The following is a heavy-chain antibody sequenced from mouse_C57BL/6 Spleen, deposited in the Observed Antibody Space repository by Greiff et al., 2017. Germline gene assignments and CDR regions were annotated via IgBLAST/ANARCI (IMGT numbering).Heavy chain of an antibody. CDR2: IDPETGGT. J-gene: IGHJ1*03. D-gene: IGHD1-1*01. CDR3: TREGNYYGSSYGYFDV. V-gene: IGHV1-15*01. CDR1: GYTFTDYE. Sequence: VHLVESGAELVRPGASVTLSCKASGYTFTDYEMHWVKQTPVHGLEWIGAIDPETGGTAYNQKFKGKAILTADKSSSTAYMALRSLTSEDSAVYYCTREGNYYGSSYGYFDVWGTGTTVTVSS.